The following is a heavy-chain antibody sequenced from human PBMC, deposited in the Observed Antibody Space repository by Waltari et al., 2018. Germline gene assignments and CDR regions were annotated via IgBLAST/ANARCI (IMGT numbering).Heavy chain of an antibody. V-gene: IGHV3-23*01. Sequence: VQVLESGGGVVQPGGSLTLSCFASGSPFINSAMSWVRQTPEKGLAWVSTITGTGGGPPYANSPYYADSVKGRFTISRDNSKNTISLQMSSLSAEDTGVYYCAKGSGMDVWGQGTTVTVSS. J-gene: IGHJ6*02. D-gene: IGHD3-10*01. CDR1: GSPFINSA. CDR2: ITGTGGGPPYANSP. CDR3: AKGSGMDV.